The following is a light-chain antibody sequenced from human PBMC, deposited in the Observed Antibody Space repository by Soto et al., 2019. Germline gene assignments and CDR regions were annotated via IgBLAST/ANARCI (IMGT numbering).Light chain of an antibody. V-gene: IGKV1-6*01. J-gene: IGKJ4*01. CDR1: AGIGNE. CDR3: LQDKINPIT. CDR2: HTS. Sequence: AIQMTQSPSSLSASAGDRVTITCRASAGIGNELGWYQQKTGKPPKPLIYHTSTLHNGVSSRFSGSSSCTDFTLTIRSLQTEDFATYYCLQDKINPITFGVGTNV.